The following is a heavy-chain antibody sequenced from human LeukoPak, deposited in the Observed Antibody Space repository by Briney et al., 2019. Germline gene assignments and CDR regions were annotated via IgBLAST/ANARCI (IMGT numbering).Heavy chain of an antibody. J-gene: IGHJ4*02. CDR1: GFTFSSYA. CDR3: AKGQSGSSWENFDY. CDR2: ISGSGGST. Sequence: GGSLRLSCAASGFTFSSYAMSRVRQAPGKGLEWVSAISGSGGSTYYADSVKGRFTISRDNSKNTLYLQMNSLRAEDTAVYYCAKGQSGSSWENFDYWGQGTLVTVSS. V-gene: IGHV3-23*01. D-gene: IGHD6-13*01.